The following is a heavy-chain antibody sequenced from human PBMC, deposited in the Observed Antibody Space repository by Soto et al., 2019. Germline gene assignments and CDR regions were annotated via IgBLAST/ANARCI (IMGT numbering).Heavy chain of an antibody. CDR1: GFSLTTSGVG. V-gene: IGHV2-5*02. J-gene: IGHJ5*02. Sequence: QITLKESGPTRVKPTQTLTLTCTFSGFSLTTSGVGVGWIRQSPGKALEWLALIYWDDDKRYSPSLKTRLTITKDTPKHRVVLTMPNRDPEHTATYSCEKCLGRFYRAWSPPGGQGPLVPFSS. CDR3: EKCLGRFYRAWSPP. CDR2: IYWDDDK. D-gene: IGHD1-26*01.